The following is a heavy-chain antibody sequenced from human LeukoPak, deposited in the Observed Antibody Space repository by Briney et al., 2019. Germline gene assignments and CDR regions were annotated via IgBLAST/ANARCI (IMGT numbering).Heavy chain of an antibody. V-gene: IGHV1-2*02. J-gene: IGHJ3*02. CDR3: ARSEGRYDILTGYYNAKDAFDI. CDR1: GYTFTGYY. CDR2: INPNSGGT. D-gene: IGHD3-9*01. Sequence: ASVKVSCKASGYTFTGYYMHWVRQAPGQGLEWMGWINPNSGGTNYAQKFQGRVTMTRDTSIRTAYMELSRLRSDDTAVYYCARSEGRYDILTGYYNAKDAFDIWGQGTMVTVSS.